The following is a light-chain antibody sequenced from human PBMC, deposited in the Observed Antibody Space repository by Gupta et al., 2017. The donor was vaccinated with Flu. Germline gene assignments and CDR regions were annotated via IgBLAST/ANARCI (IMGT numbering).Light chain of an antibody. CDR1: SSNIGRNT. CDR2: SNY. V-gene: IGLV1-44*01. CDR3: AAWDDSLNVL. J-gene: IGLJ3*02. Sequence: ALPHPPSSSCTPWQRVTISCSGGSSNIGRNTVNWYQQLPGTAPKLLIYSNYLRPSGVPDRFSGSKSGTSASLAISGIQSEDEADYYCAAWDDSLNVLFGGGTKLTGL.